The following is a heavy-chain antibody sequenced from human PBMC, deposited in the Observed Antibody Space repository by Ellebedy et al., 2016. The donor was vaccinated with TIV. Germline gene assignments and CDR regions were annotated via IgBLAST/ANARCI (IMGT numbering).Heavy chain of an antibody. CDR3: ASRAYDYGDYGPLGY. CDR1: GGSISSSSYY. Sequence: SETLSLXXTVSGGSISSSSYYWGWIRQPPGKGLEWIGSIYYSGSTYYNPSLKSRVTISVDTSKNQFSLKLSSVTAADTAVYYCASRAYDYGDYGPLGYWGQGTLVTVSS. V-gene: IGHV4-39*01. J-gene: IGHJ4*02. D-gene: IGHD4-17*01. CDR2: IYYSGST.